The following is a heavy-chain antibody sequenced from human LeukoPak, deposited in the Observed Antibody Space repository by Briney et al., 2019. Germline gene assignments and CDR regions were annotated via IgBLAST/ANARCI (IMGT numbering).Heavy chain of an antibody. CDR1: GFTFSSYA. CDR3: AKDDYGSGSYYMHYYYYGMDV. D-gene: IGHD3-10*01. CDR2: ISGSGGST. J-gene: IGHJ6*02. Sequence: GGSLRLSCAASGFTFSSYAMSWVRQAPGKGLEWVSAISGSGGSTYYADSVKGRFIISRDNSKNTLYLQMNSLRAEDTAVYYCAKDDYGSGSYYMHYYYYGMDVWGQGTTVTVSS. V-gene: IGHV3-23*01.